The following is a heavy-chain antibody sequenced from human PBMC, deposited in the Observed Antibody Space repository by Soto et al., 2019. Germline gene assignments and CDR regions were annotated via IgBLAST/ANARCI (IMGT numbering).Heavy chain of an antibody. CDR1: GGSISSNY. Sequence: SPSCTVSGGSISSNYWSWIRQPPGKGLERIGYIYYSGSTNYNPSLKSRVIISVDTSKNQFSLKLSSVTAAETTVYYCARGGRSSWYPYFDYWGQGTLVTVSS. V-gene: IGHV4-59*01. J-gene: IGHJ4*02. CDR3: ARGGRSSWYPYFDY. D-gene: IGHD6-13*01. CDR2: IYYSGST.